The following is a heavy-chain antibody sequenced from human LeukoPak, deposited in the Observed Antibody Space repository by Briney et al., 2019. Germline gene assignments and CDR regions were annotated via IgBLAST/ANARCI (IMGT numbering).Heavy chain of an antibody. CDR3: ASNPNRDFWSGYYIDY. V-gene: IGHV3-11*01. CDR1: GFTFSDYY. CDR2: ISSSGSTI. D-gene: IGHD3-3*01. Sequence: GGSLRLSCAASGFTFSDYYMSWIRQAPGKGLEWVSYISSSGSTIYYADSVKGRFTISRDNAKNSLYLQMNSLRAEDTAVYYCASNPNRDFWSGYYIDYWGQGTLVTVSS. J-gene: IGHJ4*02.